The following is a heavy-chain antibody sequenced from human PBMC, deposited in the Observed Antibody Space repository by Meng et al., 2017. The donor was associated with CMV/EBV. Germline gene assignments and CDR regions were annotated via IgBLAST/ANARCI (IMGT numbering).Heavy chain of an antibody. J-gene: IGHJ4*02. V-gene: IGHV4-39*07. Sequence: SETLSLTCTVSGGSISSGDYYWSWIRQPPGKGLEWIGSIYHSGSTYYNPSLKSRVTISVDTSKNQFSLKLSSVTAADTAVYYCVSLIAARERNDYWGQGTLVTVSS. CDR1: GGSISSGDYY. D-gene: IGHD6-6*01. CDR2: IYHSGST. CDR3: VSLIAARERNDY.